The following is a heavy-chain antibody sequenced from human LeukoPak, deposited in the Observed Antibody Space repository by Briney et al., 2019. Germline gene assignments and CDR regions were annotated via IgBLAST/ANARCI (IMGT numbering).Heavy chain of an antibody. CDR1: GYTFTSYD. D-gene: IGHD3-9*01. Sequence: ASVKVSCKASGYTFTSYDINWVRQATGQGLEWMGWMNPNSGNTGYAQKFQGRVTMTTDTSTSTAYMELRSLRSDDTAVYYCARGGLRYFDWLFLWGQGTLVTVSS. CDR2: MNPNSGNT. J-gene: IGHJ5*02. V-gene: IGHV1-8*01. CDR3: ARGGLRYFDWLFL.